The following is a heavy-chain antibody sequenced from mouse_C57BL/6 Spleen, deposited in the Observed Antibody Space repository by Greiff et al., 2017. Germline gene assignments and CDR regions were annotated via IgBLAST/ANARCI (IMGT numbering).Heavy chain of an antibody. CDR3: TTSLDSSGYSAY. CDR1: GFNIKDDY. Sequence: VQLQQSGAELVRPGASVKLSCTASGFNIKDDYMHWVKQRPEQGLEWIGWIDPENGDTEYASKFQGKATITADTSSNTAYLQLSSLTSEYTAVYYCTTSLDSSGYSAYWGQGTLVTVSA. CDR2: IDPENGDT. D-gene: IGHD3-2*02. J-gene: IGHJ3*01. V-gene: IGHV14-4*01.